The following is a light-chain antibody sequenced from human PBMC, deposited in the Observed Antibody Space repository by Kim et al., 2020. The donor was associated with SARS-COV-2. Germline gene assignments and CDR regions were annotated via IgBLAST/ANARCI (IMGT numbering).Light chain of an antibody. Sequence: VSGSPGQTASITCSGDKLGHRYTSWYQQKPGQSTVLVSYQDNMRPSGIPERFSGSYSGNTATLTISETQAADEADYYCQAWDRSSAVFGGGTKLTVL. V-gene: IGLV3-1*01. CDR1: KLGHRY. J-gene: IGLJ3*02. CDR2: QDN. CDR3: QAWDRSSAV.